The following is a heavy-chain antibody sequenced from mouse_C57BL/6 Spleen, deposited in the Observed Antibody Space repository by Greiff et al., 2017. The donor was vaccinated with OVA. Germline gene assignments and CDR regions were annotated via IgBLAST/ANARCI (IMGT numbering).Heavy chain of an antibody. D-gene: IGHD4-1*01. J-gene: IGHJ2*01. V-gene: IGHV1-55*01. CDR1: GYTFTSYW. Sequence: QVQLKQPGAELVKPGASVKMSCKASGYTFTSYWITWVKQRPGQGLEWIGDIYPGSGSTNYNEKFKSKATLTVDTSSSTAYMQLSSLTSEDSAVYYCARVKNWDGRDFDYWGQGTTLTVSS. CDR3: ARVKNWDGRDFDY. CDR2: IYPGSGST.